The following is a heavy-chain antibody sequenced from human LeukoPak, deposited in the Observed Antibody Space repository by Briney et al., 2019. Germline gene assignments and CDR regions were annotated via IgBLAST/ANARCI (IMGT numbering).Heavy chain of an antibody. J-gene: IGHJ3*02. V-gene: IGHV4-38-2*01. CDR2: FYYSGSA. CDR3: AVGLHSGQFAFDI. CDR1: GYSISRGSY. D-gene: IGHD5-24*01. Sequence: SETLSLTCAVSGYSISRGSYWGWIRQPPGKGLEWIGSFYYSGSAYYNPSLKSRVTISVDTSKNQFSLKLTSVTAADTAVYYCAVGLHSGQFAFDIWGQGTMVTVSS.